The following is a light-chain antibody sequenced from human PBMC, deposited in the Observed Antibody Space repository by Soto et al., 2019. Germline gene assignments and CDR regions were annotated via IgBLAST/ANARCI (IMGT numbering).Light chain of an antibody. CDR2: GAS. Sequence: EIVLTQSPATLSVSSGDSAPLSCRASQSVGTYLAWYQQKPGQAPRLLIYGASNRATGIPDRFSGSGSGTDFTLTISRLEPEDFAVYYCQQYGSSPPWTFGQGTKVDIK. V-gene: IGKV3-20*01. CDR3: QQYGSSPPWT. CDR1: QSVGTY. J-gene: IGKJ1*01.